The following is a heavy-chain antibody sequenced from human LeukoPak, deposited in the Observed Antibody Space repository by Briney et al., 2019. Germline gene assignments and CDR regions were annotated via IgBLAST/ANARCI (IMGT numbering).Heavy chain of an antibody. D-gene: IGHD6-19*01. Sequence: GGSLRLSCAASGFTFSSYSMSWVRQAPGKGLEWVSSISSSSSYIYYADSVKGRFTIPRDNAKNSLYLQMNSLRAEDTAVYYCARDFLDSGGNWGQGTLVTVSS. CDR2: ISSSSSYI. V-gene: IGHV3-21*01. CDR1: GFTFSSYS. J-gene: IGHJ4*02. CDR3: ARDFLDSGGN.